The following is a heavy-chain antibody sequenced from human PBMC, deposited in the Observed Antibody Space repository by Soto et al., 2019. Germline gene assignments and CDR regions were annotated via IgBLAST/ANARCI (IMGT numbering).Heavy chain of an antibody. CDR1: GFTFSSYA. V-gene: IGHV3-23*01. CDR3: AKGPPHFIAAAEFDY. CDR2: ISGSGGSK. D-gene: IGHD6-13*01. J-gene: IGHJ4*02. Sequence: GGSLRLSCAASGFTFSSYAMSWVRQAPGKGLEWVSAISGSGGSKYYADSVKGRFTISRDNSKNTLYLQMNSLRAEDTAVYYCAKGPPHFIAAAEFDYWGQGTLVTVSS.